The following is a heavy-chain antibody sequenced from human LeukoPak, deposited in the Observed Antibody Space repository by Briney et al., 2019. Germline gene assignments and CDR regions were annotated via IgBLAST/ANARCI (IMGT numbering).Heavy chain of an antibody. D-gene: IGHD2-15*01. J-gene: IGHJ6*03. Sequence: ASVKVSCKASGYTFTSYDINWVRQATGQGLEWMGWMNPNSGNTGYAQKFQGRVTITRNTSISTAYMELSSLRSEDTAVYYCARGVVVAASRRSSRNRNYYMDVWGKGTTVTASS. V-gene: IGHV1-8*03. CDR2: MNPNSGNT. CDR3: ARGVVVAASRRSSRNRNYYMDV. CDR1: GYTFTSYD.